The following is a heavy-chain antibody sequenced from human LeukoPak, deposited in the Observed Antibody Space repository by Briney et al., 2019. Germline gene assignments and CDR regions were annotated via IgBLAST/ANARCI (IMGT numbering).Heavy chain of an antibody. CDR1: GFTFTTYW. V-gene: IGHV3-74*01. J-gene: IGHJ4*02. CDR2: ISPDGSRA. CDR3: ARGTRGTGAFFDY. D-gene: IGHD1-1*01. Sequence: GGSLRLSCAASGFTFTTYWMHWLRRAPGKGLMWVSRISPDGSRAEYADSVKGRFTISRDNAKSTVSMQMNSLTTEDTAFYYCARGTRGTGAFFDYWGQGSLVTVSS.